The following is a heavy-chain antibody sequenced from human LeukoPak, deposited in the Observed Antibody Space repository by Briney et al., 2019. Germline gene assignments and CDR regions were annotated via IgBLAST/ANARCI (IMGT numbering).Heavy chain of an antibody. CDR3: ARGHPYDSSGYYYYYYYMDV. D-gene: IGHD3-22*01. Sequence: SETLSLTWAVYGGSFSGYYWSWIRQPPGKGLEWIGEINHSGSTNYNPSLKSRVTISVDTSKNQFSLKLSSVTAADTAVYYCARGHPYDSSGYYYYYYYMDVWGKGTTFTASS. V-gene: IGHV4-34*01. CDR2: INHSGST. J-gene: IGHJ6*03. CDR1: GGSFSGYY.